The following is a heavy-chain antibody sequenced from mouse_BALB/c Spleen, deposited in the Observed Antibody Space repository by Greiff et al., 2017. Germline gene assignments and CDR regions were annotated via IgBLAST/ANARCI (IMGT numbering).Heavy chain of an antibody. Sequence: EVKLMESGPSLVKPSQTLSLTCSVTGDSITSGYWNWIRKFPGNKLEYMGYISYSGSTYYNPSLKSRISITRDTSKNQYYLQLNSVTTEDTATYYCASSLLRLRTAWFAYWGQGTLVTVSA. CDR3: ASSLLRLRTAWFAY. D-gene: IGHD1-2*01. CDR2: ISYSGST. V-gene: IGHV3-8*02. J-gene: IGHJ3*01. CDR1: GDSITSGY.